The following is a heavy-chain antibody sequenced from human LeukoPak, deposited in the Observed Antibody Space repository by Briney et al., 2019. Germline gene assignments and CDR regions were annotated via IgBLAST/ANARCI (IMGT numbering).Heavy chain of an antibody. V-gene: IGHV1-69*05. D-gene: IGHD3-22*01. CDR2: IIPIFGTA. CDR1: GGTFSSYA. J-gene: IGHJ4*02. Sequence: ASVKVSCXASGGTFSSYAISWVRQAPGQGLEWMGRIIPIFGTANYAQKFQGRVTITTDESTSTAYMELSSLRSEDTAVYYCARVYYYDSSGYPHWGQGTLVTVSS. CDR3: ARVYYYDSSGYPH.